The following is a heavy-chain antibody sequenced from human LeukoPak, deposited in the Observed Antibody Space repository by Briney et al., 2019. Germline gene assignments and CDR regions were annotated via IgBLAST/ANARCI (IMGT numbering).Heavy chain of an antibody. Sequence: GGSLRLSCAASGFTFSSYGMHWVRQAPGKGLEWVAFIRYDGSNKYYADSVKGRFTISRDNSKNTPYLQMNSLRAEDTAVYYCAKDSGSGWYPEYFQHWGQGTLVTVSS. J-gene: IGHJ1*01. CDR2: IRYDGSNK. V-gene: IGHV3-30*02. CDR3: AKDSGSGWYPEYFQH. D-gene: IGHD6-19*01. CDR1: GFTFSSYG.